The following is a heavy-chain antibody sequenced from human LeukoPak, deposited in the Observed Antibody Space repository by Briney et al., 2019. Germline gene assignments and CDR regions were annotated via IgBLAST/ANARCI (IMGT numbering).Heavy chain of an antibody. CDR1: GFTFDDYA. D-gene: IGHD4-17*01. Sequence: PGGPLRLSCAASGFTFDDYAMHWVRQAPGKGLEWVSLISGDGGSTYYADSVKGRFTISRDNSKNSLYLQMNSLRTEDTALYYCAKLGGYGDYAIAFDIWGQGTMVTVSS. CDR3: AKLGGYGDYAIAFDI. CDR2: ISGDGGST. J-gene: IGHJ3*02. V-gene: IGHV3-43*02.